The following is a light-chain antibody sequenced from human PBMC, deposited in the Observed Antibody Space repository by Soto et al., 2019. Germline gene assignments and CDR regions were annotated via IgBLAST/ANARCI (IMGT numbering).Light chain of an antibody. CDR3: CSYAGSSTHYV. CDR2: EGS. Sequence: QSVLTQPSSVCGSPGQSITISCTGTISDVGSYNLVSWYQQHPGKAPKLMIYEGSKRPSGVSNRFSGSKSGKTASLTISGLQAEDEADYYCCSYAGSSTHYVFGTGTKVTV. CDR1: ISDVGSYNL. J-gene: IGLJ1*01. V-gene: IGLV2-23*01.